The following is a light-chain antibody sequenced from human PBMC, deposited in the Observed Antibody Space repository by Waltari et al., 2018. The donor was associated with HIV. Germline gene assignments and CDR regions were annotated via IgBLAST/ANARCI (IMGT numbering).Light chain of an antibody. Sequence: EIVLTQSPATLSLSPGERATLSCRASQSISSYLAWYQKKPGQAPRLLIDEASNRATGIPARFSGSGSGTDFTLTSSSLEPEDFAVYYWQQRSNWPITFGQGTRLEIK. J-gene: IGKJ5*01. CDR3: QQRSNWPIT. V-gene: IGKV3-11*01. CDR2: EAS. CDR1: QSISSY.